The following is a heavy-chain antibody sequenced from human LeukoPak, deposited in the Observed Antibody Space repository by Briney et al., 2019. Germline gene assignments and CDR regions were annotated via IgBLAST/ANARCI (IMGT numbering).Heavy chain of an antibody. D-gene: IGHD3-16*01. CDR1: GGTFSSYA. CDR2: IIPIFGTA. V-gene: IGHV1-69*06. CDR3: ARDGGGSSGQYFDY. J-gene: IGHJ4*02. Sequence: GSSVKVSCKASGGTFSSYAISWVRQAPGQGLEWMGGIIPIFGTANYAQKFQGRVTITADKSTSTAYMELSSLRSEDTAVYYCARDGGGSSGQYFDYWGQGTLVTVSS.